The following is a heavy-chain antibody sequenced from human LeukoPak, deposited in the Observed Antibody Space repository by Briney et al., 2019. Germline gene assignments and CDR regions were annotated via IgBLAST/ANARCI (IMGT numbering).Heavy chain of an antibody. D-gene: IGHD2-15*01. CDR1: GGTFSSYA. J-gene: IGHJ6*02. Sequence: ASVKVSCKASGGTFSSYAISWVRQAPGRGLEWMGRIIPILGIANYAQKFQGRVTITADKSTSTAYMELSSLRSEDTAVYYCARGFYCSGGSCHRGSISKNYYYYGMDVWGQGTTVTVSS. CDR2: IIPILGIA. V-gene: IGHV1-69*04. CDR3: ARGFYCSGGSCHRGSISKNYYYYGMDV.